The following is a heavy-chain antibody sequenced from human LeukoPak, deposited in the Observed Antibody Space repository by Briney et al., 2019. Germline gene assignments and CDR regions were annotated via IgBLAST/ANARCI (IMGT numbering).Heavy chain of an antibody. D-gene: IGHD3-22*01. CDR3: ARVGGTYYYDSSGYSY. J-gene: IGHJ4*02. CDR1: GFTFSGYW. Sequence: GGSLRLSCAASGFTFSGYWMNWVRQAPGKGLEWVANIKQDGSEKYYVDSVKGRFTISRDNAKNSLYLQMNSLRAEDTAVYYCARVGGTYYYDSSGYSYWGQGTLVTVSS. V-gene: IGHV3-7*01. CDR2: IKQDGSEK.